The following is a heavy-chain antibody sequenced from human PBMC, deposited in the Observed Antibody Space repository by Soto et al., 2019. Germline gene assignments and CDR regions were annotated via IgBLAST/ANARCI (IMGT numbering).Heavy chain of an antibody. CDR2: ISGDSGNT. CDR3: ARDGVAAVNINFDY. V-gene: IGHV1-3*01. J-gene: IGHJ4*03. Sequence: QVHLVQSGAEVKKPGASVKVSCKASGYMFTKSAMHWVRQAPGQRLEWMGWISGDSGNTKYSPKLQDRVTLTRDTSASTAYMELSSLRSEDTALYYCARDGVAAVNINFDYWGQGTLVTVSS. D-gene: IGHD6-25*01. CDR1: GYMFTKSA.